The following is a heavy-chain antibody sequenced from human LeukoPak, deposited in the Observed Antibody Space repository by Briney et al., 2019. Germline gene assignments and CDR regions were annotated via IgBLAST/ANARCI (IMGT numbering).Heavy chain of an antibody. CDR3: ARETSPGSVAYFYYYYLDV. CDR1: GGSISSSSYY. J-gene: IGHJ6*03. Sequence: SETLSLTCTVSGGSISSSSYYWGWIRQPPGKGLEWIGSIYYSGSTYYNPSLKSRVTISVDTSKNQFSLKLSSVTAADTAVYYCARETSPGSVAYFYYYYLDVWGKGTTVTVSS. CDR2: IYYSGST. V-gene: IGHV4-39*07. D-gene: IGHD6-19*01.